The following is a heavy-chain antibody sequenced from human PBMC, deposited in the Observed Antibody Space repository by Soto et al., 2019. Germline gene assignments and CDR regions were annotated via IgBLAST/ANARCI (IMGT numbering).Heavy chain of an antibody. V-gene: IGHV1-46*03. CDR1: GYTFTSYY. Sequence: QVQLVQSGAEVKKPGASVKASCKASGYTFTSYYMHWVRQAPGQGLEWMGIINPSGGSTSYPQKLQGRVTITRYTSTSTVYIELSSLRSEYTAVYYCAIDITYIVVVPAAIAYYYYHSMDVWGQGTTVTVSS. CDR3: AIDITYIVVVPAAIAYYYYHSMDV. J-gene: IGHJ6*02. D-gene: IGHD2-2*02. CDR2: INPSGGST.